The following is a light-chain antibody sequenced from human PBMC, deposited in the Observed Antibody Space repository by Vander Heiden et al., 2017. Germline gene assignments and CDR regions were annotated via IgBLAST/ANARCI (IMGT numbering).Light chain of an antibody. CDR2: EVS. J-gene: IGLJ2*01. Sequence: QSALTQPASVSGSPGQSITISCTGTSSDVGSYNLVSWYQQHPGKAPKRMIYEVSKRPSGVSNRFSGSKSGNTASLTISGLQADDEADYYCCSYAGSSSVIFGGGTKVTVL. CDR3: CSYAGSSSVI. CDR1: SSDVGSYNL. V-gene: IGLV2-23*02.